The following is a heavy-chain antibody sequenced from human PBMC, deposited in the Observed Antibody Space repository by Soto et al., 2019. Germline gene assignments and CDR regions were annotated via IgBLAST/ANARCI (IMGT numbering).Heavy chain of an antibody. D-gene: IGHD6-19*01. Sequence: EVQLLESGGGLVQPGGSLRLSCAASGFTFSNYAMIWVRQAPGKGLEWVSAISGGGGSTYYADSVKGRFTISRDNSKNTLYLQMTSLRAEDTAVFYCVKDAVWGLAVAGNWFDPWGQGTRVTVSS. CDR1: GFTFSNYA. CDR2: ISGGGGST. V-gene: IGHV3-23*01. CDR3: VKDAVWGLAVAGNWFDP. J-gene: IGHJ5*02.